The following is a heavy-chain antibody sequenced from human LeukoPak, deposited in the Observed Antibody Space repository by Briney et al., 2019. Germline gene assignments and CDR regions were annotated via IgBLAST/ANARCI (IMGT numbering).Heavy chain of an antibody. Sequence: SETLSLTCAVYGGSFSGYYWSWIRQPPGKGLEWIGEINHSGSTNYNPSLKSRVTISVDTSKNQFSLKLSSVTAADTAVYYCARDRPPDYFDYWGQGTLVTVSS. CDR2: INHSGST. V-gene: IGHV4-34*01. CDR1: GGSFSGYY. CDR3: ARDRPPDYFDY. J-gene: IGHJ4*02.